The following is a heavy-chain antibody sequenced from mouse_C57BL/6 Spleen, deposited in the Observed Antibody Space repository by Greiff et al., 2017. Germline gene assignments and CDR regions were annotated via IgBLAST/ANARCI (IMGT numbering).Heavy chain of an antibody. CDR1: GFTFSDYG. V-gene: IGHV5-17*01. Sequence: EVMLVESGGGLVKPGGSLKLSCAASGFTFSDYGMHWVRQAPEKGLEWVAYISSGNSTIYYADTVKGRFTISRDNAKNTLFLQMTSLRSEDTAMYYCARDYGSSPRAMDYWGQGTSVTVSS. CDR2: ISSGNSTI. J-gene: IGHJ4*01. CDR3: ARDYGSSPRAMDY. D-gene: IGHD1-1*01.